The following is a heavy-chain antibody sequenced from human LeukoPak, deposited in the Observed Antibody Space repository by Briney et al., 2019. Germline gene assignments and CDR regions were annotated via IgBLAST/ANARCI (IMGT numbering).Heavy chain of an antibody. D-gene: IGHD6-13*01. CDR2: IFPGDSDT. V-gene: IGHV5-51*01. Sequence: GESLKIFCKGSAYRFTTYWIGWVRQMPGKGLEWMGIIFPGDSDTRYSPSFQGQVTISVDKSISTAYLQWSSLKASDTAMYYCARHVAAPGNRWFDPWGQGTLVTVSS. CDR1: AYRFTTYW. CDR3: ARHVAAPGNRWFDP. J-gene: IGHJ5*02.